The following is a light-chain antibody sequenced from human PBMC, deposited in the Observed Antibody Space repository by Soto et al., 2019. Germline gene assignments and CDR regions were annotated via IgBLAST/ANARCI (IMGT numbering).Light chain of an antibody. CDR3: QQRSNWSLT. CDR2: DAS. V-gene: IGKV3-11*01. J-gene: IGKJ4*01. Sequence: EIVLTQSPATLSLSPGERATLSCRASQSVSSYLAWYQQKPGQAPRLLIYDASNRATGIPARLSGSGSGTDFTLTISSLEPEDVSVYYCQQRSNWSLTFGGGTKVESK. CDR1: QSVSSY.